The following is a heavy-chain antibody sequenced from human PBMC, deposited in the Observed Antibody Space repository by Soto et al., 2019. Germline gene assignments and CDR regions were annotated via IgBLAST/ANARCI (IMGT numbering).Heavy chain of an antibody. CDR2: IDPDEAET. D-gene: IGHD4-17*01. J-gene: IGHJ5*02. CDR3: TTYHGDYNFDH. V-gene: IGHV1-24*01. CDR1: GYTLNEVA. Sequence: QVQLVQSGAEVKKPGASVKVSCKVSGYTLNEVAMHWVRQVPGKGLEWLGGIDPDEAETIYAQHFQGRVTMTEDTSTDTVYMELSSLRSEDTALYFCTTYHGDYNFDHWGQGTLVTVSS.